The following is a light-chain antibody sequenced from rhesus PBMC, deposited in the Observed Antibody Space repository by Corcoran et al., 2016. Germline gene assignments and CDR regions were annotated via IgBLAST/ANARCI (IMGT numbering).Light chain of an antibody. CDR3: CSYTTSSTFI. CDR1: SSDIGDYNY. CDR2: GVS. Sequence: QSAPTQPPSVSGSPGQSVTISCTGTSSDIGDYNYVSWFQQHPGKAPKLMIYGVSYRPSGVSDRFSGSRSANTASLTISGLQTEDEADYYCCSYTTSSTFIFGSVTRLTVL. V-gene: IGLV2S7*01. J-gene: IGLJ1*01.